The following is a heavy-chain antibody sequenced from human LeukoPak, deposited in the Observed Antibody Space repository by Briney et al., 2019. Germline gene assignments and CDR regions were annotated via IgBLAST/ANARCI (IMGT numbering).Heavy chain of an antibody. J-gene: IGHJ4*02. V-gene: IGHV1-69*05. CDR3: ATDLQYQLPEGTAIDY. D-gene: IGHD2-2*01. CDR2: IIPIFGTA. Sequence: SVKVSCKASGGTFSSYAISWVRQAPGQGLEWMGRIIPIFGTANYAQKFQGRVTITTDESTSTAYMELSSLRSEDTAVYYCATDLQYQLPEGTAIDYWGQGTLVTVSS. CDR1: GGTFSSYA.